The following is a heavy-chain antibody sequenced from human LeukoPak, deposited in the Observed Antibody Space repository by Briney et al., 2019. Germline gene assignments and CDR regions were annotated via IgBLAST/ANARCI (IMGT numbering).Heavy chain of an antibody. CDR2: IYTSGST. CDR1: GGSISSYC. CDR3: ARDSRSTSSGNDY. D-gene: IGHD6-19*01. Sequence: SQTLSLTRTVAGGSISSYCWSCIRQPAGKGLEWIGRIYTSGSTNYNPSLKSRVTMSVDTSKNQFSLKLSSVTAADKAVYYCARDSRSTSSGNDYWGQGTLITVSS. J-gene: IGHJ4*02. V-gene: IGHV4-4*07.